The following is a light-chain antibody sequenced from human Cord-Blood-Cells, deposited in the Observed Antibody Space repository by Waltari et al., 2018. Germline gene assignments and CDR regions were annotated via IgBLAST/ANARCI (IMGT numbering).Light chain of an antibody. CDR1: SSAVGGYNY. CDR3: SSYTSSSTSSYV. J-gene: IGLJ1*01. Sequence: QSALTQPASVSGSPGQSITISCTGTSSAVGGYNYVPWYQQHPGKAPKLMIYDVSKRPSGVSNRFSGSKSGNTASLTISGLQAEDEADYYCSSYTSSSTSSYVFGTGTKVTVL. V-gene: IGLV2-14*01. CDR2: DVS.